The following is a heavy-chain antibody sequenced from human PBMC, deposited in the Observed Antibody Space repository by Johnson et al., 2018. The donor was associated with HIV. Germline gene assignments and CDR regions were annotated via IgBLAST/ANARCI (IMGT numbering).Heavy chain of an antibody. J-gene: IGHJ3*02. Sequence: QVQLVESGGSVVRPGGSLRLSCAASGFTFSDYYMSWIRQAPGKGLEWVSYISSGGSSIYYADSVKGRFTISRDNAKNSLYLQMNSMRAEDTAIYYCAKVDDLATMIVGDAFDIWGQGTMVTVSP. V-gene: IGHV3-11*01. CDR3: AKVDDLATMIVGDAFDI. CDR2: ISSGGSSI. CDR1: GFTFSDYY. D-gene: IGHD5-12*01.